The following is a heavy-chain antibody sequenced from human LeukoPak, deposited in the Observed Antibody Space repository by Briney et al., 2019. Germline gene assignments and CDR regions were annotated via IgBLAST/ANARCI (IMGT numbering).Heavy chain of an antibody. CDR2: ITHGGWTK. CDR1: GFTFNTYA. Sequence: PGGSLRLSRAASGFTFNTYAMSWVRLGPTKGLEWVPSITHGGWTKYSDSVKGRLTISRDNSRNTLYLQINSLRADDTALYYCAKSKPAGSDGYVHFYDQWGQGTLVTVSS. CDR3: AKSKPAGSDGYVHFYDQ. V-gene: IGHV3-23*01. J-gene: IGHJ4*02. D-gene: IGHD5-24*01.